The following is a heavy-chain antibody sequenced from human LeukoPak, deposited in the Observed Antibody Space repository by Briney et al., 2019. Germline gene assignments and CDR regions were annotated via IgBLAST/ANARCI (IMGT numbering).Heavy chain of an antibody. CDR1: GYTFTSYG. J-gene: IGHJ5*02. V-gene: IGHV1-18*04. CDR2: ISAYNGNT. D-gene: IGHD3-9*01. Sequence: ASVKVSCEASGYTFTSYGISWVRQAPGQGLEWMGWISAYNGNTNYAQKLQGRVTMTTDTSTSTAYMELRSLRSDDTAVYYCARDVLRYFDWLNNWFDPWGQGTLVTVSS. CDR3: ARDVLRYFDWLNNWFDP.